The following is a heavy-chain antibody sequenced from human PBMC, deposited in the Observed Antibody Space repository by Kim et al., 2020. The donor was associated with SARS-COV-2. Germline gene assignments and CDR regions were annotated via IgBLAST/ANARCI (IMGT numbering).Heavy chain of an antibody. D-gene: IGHD2-2*01. J-gene: IGHJ3*02. Sequence: NYAQELQGRVTMTRDTSISTAYMELSRLRSDDTAVYYCARSPQPFDAFDIWGQGTMVTVSS. CDR3: ARSPQPFDAFDI. V-gene: IGHV1-2*02.